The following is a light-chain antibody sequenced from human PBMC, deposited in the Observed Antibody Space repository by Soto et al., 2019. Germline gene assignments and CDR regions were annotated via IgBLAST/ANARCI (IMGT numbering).Light chain of an antibody. J-gene: IGKJ5*01. CDR3: QQYTDHPT. V-gene: IGKV1-16*01. CDR1: QGIRNF. Sequence: DIQMTQYPSSLSASIGDRVTITCRASQGIRNFLAWFQQKPGKAPKSLIYAAFTLQSGVPTRFSGSGSGTDFNLTISGLQPEDFGTYYCQQYTDHPTFGQGTRL. CDR2: AAF.